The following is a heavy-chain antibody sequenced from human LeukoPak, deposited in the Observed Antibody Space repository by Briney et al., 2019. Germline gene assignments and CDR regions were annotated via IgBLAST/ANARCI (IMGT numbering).Heavy chain of an antibody. D-gene: IGHD3-10*01. J-gene: IGHJ4*02. CDR2: IYHSGST. V-gene: IGHV4-38-2*02. CDR1: GYSISSGYY. Sequence: KPSETLSLTCTVSGYSISSGYYWGWIRQPPGKGLEWIGSIYHSGSTYYNPSLKSRVTISVDTSKNQFSLKLSSVTAADTAVYYCARQVGELFLDYWGQGTLVTVSS. CDR3: ARQVGELFLDY.